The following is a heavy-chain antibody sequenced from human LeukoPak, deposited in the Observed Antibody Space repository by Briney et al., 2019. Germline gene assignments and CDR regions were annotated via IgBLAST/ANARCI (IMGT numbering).Heavy chain of an antibody. CDR3: AKDRGCSSTSCYYYYMDV. V-gene: IGHV3-30*02. J-gene: IGHJ6*03. CDR1: GFTFSSYA. CDR2: IRYDGSNK. Sequence: GGSLRLSCAASGFTFSSYAMHWVRQAPGKGLEWVAFIRYDGSNKYYADSVKGRFTISRDNSKNTLYLQVSSLRAEDTAVYYCAKDRGCSSTSCYYYYMDVWGKGTTVTVSS. D-gene: IGHD2-2*01.